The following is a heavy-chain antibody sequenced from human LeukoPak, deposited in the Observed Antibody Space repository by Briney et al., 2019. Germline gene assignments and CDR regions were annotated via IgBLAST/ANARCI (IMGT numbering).Heavy chain of an antibody. Sequence: GGSLRLSCAASGFTFSSYEMNWVRQAPGKGLDWVSYISSSGSTIYYADSVKGRFTISRDNAKNSLYLQMNSLRAEDTAVYYCARSGSPYYYDSSGYWDYWGQGTLVTVSS. CDR1: GFTFSSYE. D-gene: IGHD3-22*01. V-gene: IGHV3-48*03. CDR3: ARSGSPYYYDSSGYWDY. J-gene: IGHJ4*02. CDR2: ISSSGSTI.